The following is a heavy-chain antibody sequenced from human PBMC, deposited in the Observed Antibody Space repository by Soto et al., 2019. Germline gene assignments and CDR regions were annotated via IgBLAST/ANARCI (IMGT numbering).Heavy chain of an antibody. CDR2: IIPIFGTA. CDR1: GGTFSGYA. CDR3: ARDRNYYDSSGYRYYYYYGMDV. Sequence: QVQLVQSGAEVKKPGSSVKVSCKASGGTFSGYAISWVRQAPGQGLEWMGGIIPIFGTANYAQKFQGRVTITADEATSTAYMELSSRRSEDTAVYYCARDRNYYDSSGYRYYYYYGMDVWGQGTTVTVSS. D-gene: IGHD3-22*01. V-gene: IGHV1-69*01. J-gene: IGHJ6*02.